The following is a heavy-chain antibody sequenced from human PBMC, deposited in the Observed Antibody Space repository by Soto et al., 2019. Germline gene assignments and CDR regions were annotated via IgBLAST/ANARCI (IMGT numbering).Heavy chain of an antibody. Sequence: ASVKVSCKASGYTFTGYYMHWVRQAPGQGLEWMGWINPNSGGTNYAQKFQGWVTMTRDTSISTAYMELSRLRSDDTAVYYCAREASTRDYYYYMDVWGKGTTVTVSS. CDR1: GYTFTGYY. CDR3: AREASTRDYYYYMDV. CDR2: INPNSGGT. J-gene: IGHJ6*03. V-gene: IGHV1-2*04.